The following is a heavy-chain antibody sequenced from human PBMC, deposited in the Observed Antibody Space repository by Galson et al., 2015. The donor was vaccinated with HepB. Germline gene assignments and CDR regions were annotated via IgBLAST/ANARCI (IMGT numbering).Heavy chain of an antibody. Sequence: SVKVSCKASGYTFDRHAINWVRQAPGQGLEWMGWITTNTGDPMYAQGFTGRFVFSLDTSVSTAYLQISGLKAEDTAVYYCARFSARQTWELYYWGQGTLVTVSS. CDR3: ARFSARQTWELYY. D-gene: IGHD3-10*01. CDR1: GYTFDRHA. V-gene: IGHV7-4-1*02. CDR2: ITTNTGDP. J-gene: IGHJ4*02.